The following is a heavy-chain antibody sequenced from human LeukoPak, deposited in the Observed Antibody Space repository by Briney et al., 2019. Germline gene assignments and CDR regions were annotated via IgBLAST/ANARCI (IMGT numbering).Heavy chain of an antibody. Sequence: ASVTVSCKASGYTFTGYYMHWVRQAPGQGLEWMGWINPNSGGTNYAQKFQGWVTMTRDTSISTAYMELSRLRSDDTAVYYCARGTRIAAAGTHRAHYCDYWGQGTPVTVSS. CDR3: ARGTRIAAAGTHRAHYCDY. CDR1: GYTFTGYY. V-gene: IGHV1-2*04. J-gene: IGHJ4*02. CDR2: INPNSGGT. D-gene: IGHD6-13*01.